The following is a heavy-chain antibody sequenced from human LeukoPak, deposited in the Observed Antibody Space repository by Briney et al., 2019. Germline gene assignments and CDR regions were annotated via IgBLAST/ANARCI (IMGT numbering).Heavy chain of an antibody. CDR3: AKDWPRYCSGGSCSGY. D-gene: IGHD2-15*01. CDR1: GFTFSSYA. J-gene: IGHJ4*02. V-gene: IGHV3-23*01. CDR2: ISGSGGST. Sequence: GGSLRLSCAASGFTFSSYAMSRVRQAPGKGLEWVSAISGSGGSTYYADSVKGRFTISRDNSKNTLYLQMNSLRAEDTAVYYCAKDWPRYCSGGSCSGYWGQGTLVTVSS.